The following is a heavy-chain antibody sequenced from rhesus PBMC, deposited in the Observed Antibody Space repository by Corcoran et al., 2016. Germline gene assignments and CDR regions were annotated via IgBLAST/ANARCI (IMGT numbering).Heavy chain of an antibody. CDR2: LYVNRATT. J-gene: IGHJ4*01. Sequence: QVQLQESGPGLVKPSETLSLTCTVSGGSFSGYSSCPWIRKPPGKGLGWFGGWFGGLYVNRATTNYNPSLTSRVTHSKDKSKNQFSLKLSSVTAADTAVYYCARRDIVVVFTPADDYWGQGVLVTVSS. CDR3: ARRDIVVVFTPADDY. V-gene: IGHV4-143*01. D-gene: IGHD2-27*01. CDR1: GGSFSGYSS.